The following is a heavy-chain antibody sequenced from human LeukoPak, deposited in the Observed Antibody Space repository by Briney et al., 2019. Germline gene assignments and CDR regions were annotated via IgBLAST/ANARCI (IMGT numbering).Heavy chain of an antibody. D-gene: IGHD6-13*01. Sequence: SETLSLTCTVSGDSISSFYWTWIRQPAGKGLEWIGRIYTSGSTNYNPSLKSRVTMSVDTSKNQFSLKLSSVTAADTAVYYCAKDVVAAAGTWDYWGQGTLVTVSS. CDR3: AKDVVAAAGTWDY. CDR2: IYTSGST. J-gene: IGHJ4*02. CDR1: GDSISSFY. V-gene: IGHV4-4*07.